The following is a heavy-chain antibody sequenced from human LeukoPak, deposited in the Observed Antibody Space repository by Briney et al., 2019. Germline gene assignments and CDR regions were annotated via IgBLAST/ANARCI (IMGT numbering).Heavy chain of an antibody. CDR1: GFTLDDYA. CDR3: ARELGKHFDY. V-gene: IGHV3-9*03. J-gene: IGHJ4*02. Sequence: GGSLRLSCAASGFTLDDYAMHWVRQAPGKGLEWVSGISWNSGSIGYADSVKGRFTISRDNAKNSLYLQMNSLRAEDMALYYCARELGKHFDYWGQGTLVTVSS. CDR2: ISWNSGSI. D-gene: IGHD7-27*01.